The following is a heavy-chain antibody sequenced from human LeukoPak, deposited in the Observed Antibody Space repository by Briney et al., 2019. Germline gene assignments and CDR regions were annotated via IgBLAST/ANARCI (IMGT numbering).Heavy chain of an antibody. J-gene: IGHJ4*02. CDR1: GFTFSIYW. CDR2: IKQDGSEK. CDR3: ARKASRVY. V-gene: IGHV3-7*01. Sequence: PGGSLRLSCAASGFTFSIYWMSWVRQAPGKGLEWVANIKQDGSEKYYVDSVKGRFTISRDNAKNAVYLQMNNLRVEDTAVYYCARKASRVYWGQGTLVTVSS.